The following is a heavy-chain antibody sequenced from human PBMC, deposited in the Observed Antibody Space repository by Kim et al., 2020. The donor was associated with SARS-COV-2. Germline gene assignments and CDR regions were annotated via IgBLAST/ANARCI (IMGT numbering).Heavy chain of an antibody. CDR1: GGSISSYY. J-gene: IGHJ6*02. V-gene: IGHV4-59*08. CDR3: ERHMSVPWFGGTYYYYYGMDV. CDR2: IYYSGST. D-gene: IGHD3-10*01. Sequence: SETLSLTCTVSGGSISSYYWSWIRQPPGKGLEWIGYIYYSGSTNYNPSLKSRVTISVDTSKNQFSLKLSSVTAADTAVYYCERHMSVPWFGGTYYYYYGMDVWGQGTTVTVSS.